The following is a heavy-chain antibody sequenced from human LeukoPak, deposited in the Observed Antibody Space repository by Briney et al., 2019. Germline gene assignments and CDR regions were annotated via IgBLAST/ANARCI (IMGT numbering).Heavy chain of an antibody. CDR1: GFTFSSYS. D-gene: IGHD1-1*01. Sequence: GGSLRLSCTASGFTFSSYSMNWVRQAPGKGLEWVSSISTSSSYIYYADSVKGRFTISRDNARNSLYLQMNTLRAEDTAVYYCAKESDDYYYYYYMDVWGKGTTVTVSS. CDR2: ISTSSSYI. J-gene: IGHJ6*03. CDR3: AKESDDYYYYYYMDV. V-gene: IGHV3-21*01.